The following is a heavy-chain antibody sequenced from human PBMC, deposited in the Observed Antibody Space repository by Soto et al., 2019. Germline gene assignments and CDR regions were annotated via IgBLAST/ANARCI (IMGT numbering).Heavy chain of an antibody. V-gene: IGHV1-3*05. CDR3: ARDGIAAAGTRWFDP. J-gene: IGHJ5*02. CDR2: INAGNGNT. CDR1: GYTFTSHA. Sequence: QVQLVQSGAEEKKPGASVKVSCKASGYTFTSHAMHWVRQAPGQRLEWMGWINAGNGNTKYSQKFQGRVTXTXXXSXSTAYMELSSLRSEDTAVYYCARDGIAAAGTRWFDPWGQGTLVTVSS. D-gene: IGHD6-13*01.